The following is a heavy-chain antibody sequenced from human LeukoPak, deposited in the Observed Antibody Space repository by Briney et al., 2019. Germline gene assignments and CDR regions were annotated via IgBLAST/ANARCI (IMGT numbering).Heavy chain of an antibody. Sequence: ASVKVSCKASGGTFSSYAISWVRQAPGQGLEWMGGIIPIFGTANYAQRFQGRVTITADESTSTAYMELSSLRSEDTAVYYCARAGGSGWYSAFDYWGQGTLVTVSS. V-gene: IGHV1-69*01. CDR3: ARAGGSGWYSAFDY. CDR1: GGTFSSYA. J-gene: IGHJ4*02. CDR2: IIPIFGTA. D-gene: IGHD6-19*01.